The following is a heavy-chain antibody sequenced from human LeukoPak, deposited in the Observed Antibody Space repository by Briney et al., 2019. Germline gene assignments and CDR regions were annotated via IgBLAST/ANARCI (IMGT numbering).Heavy chain of an antibody. Sequence: SLRLSCAASGFTFSSYEMNWVRQAPGKGLEWVSYISISGSTIYYADSVKGRFTISRDNAMNSLYLQMSSLRAEDTAVYYCAELGITMIGGVWGKGTTVTISS. D-gene: IGHD3-10*02. CDR3: AELGITMIGGV. J-gene: IGHJ6*04. V-gene: IGHV3-48*03. CDR1: GFTFSSYE. CDR2: ISISGSTI.